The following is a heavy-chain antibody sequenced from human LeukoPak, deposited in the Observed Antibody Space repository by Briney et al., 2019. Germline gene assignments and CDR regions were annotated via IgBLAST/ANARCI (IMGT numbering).Heavy chain of an antibody. CDR2: MNPNSGNT. CDR1: GYTFTSYD. J-gene: IGHJ6*02. V-gene: IGHV1-8*01. CDR3: ARVCGGSCYYYYGMDV. Sequence: ASVKVSCKASGYTFTSYDINWVRQATGQGLEWMGWMNPNSGNTGYAQKFQGRVTMTRNTSINTAYMELSSLRSEDTAVYYCARVCGGSCYYYYGMDVWGQGTTVTVSS. D-gene: IGHD2-15*01.